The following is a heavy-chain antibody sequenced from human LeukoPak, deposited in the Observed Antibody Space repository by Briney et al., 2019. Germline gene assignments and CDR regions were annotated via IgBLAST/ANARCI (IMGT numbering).Heavy chain of an antibody. Sequence: GGSLRLSCAASGFTFSSYAMSWVRQAPGKGLEWVSAISGGGGSTYYADSVKGRFTISRDNSKNTLHLQMNSLRAEDTAVYYCAKDRGYYDSSGFHAYWGQGTLVTVSS. CDR3: AKDRGYYDSSGFHAY. J-gene: IGHJ4*02. V-gene: IGHV3-23*01. CDR1: GFTFSSYA. CDR2: ISGGGGST. D-gene: IGHD3-22*01.